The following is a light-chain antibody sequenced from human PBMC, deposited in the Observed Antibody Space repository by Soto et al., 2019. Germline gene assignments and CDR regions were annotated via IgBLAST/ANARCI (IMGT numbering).Light chain of an antibody. CDR1: TGAVTSGYY. V-gene: IGLV7-43*01. J-gene: IGLJ1*01. CDR2: STS. Sequence: QAVVAQEPSLTVSPGGTVTLTCASSTGAVTSGYYPNWFQQKPGQAPWALIYSTSNKHSWTPARFSGSLLGGKAALTLSGVQPEDEAEYYCLLYYGGAHVFGTGTKVTVL. CDR3: LLYYGGAHV.